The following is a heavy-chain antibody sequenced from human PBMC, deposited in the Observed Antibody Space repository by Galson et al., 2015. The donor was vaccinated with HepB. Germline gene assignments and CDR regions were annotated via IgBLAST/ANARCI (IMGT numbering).Heavy chain of an antibody. CDR1: GFTFSNHY. CDR3: ARGPDYGGRPDWFDP. CDR2: ISRSGNTI. Sequence: SLRLSCAASGFTFSNHYMSWIRQAPGKGLEWVSHISRSGNTIYYADSVKGRFTISRGTAENSLYLQMNSLRAEDTALYYCARGPDYGGRPDWFDPWGQGTLVTVSS. J-gene: IGHJ5*02. V-gene: IGHV3-11*01. D-gene: IGHD4-23*01.